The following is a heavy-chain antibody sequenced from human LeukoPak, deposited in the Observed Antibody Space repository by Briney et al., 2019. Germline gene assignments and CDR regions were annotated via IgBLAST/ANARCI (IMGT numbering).Heavy chain of an antibody. CDR3: AKDRLTYYYYGMDV. D-gene: IGHD2-15*01. V-gene: IGHV3-21*01. J-gene: IGHJ6*02. Sequence: GGSLRLSCAASGFRFSGYSMNWVRQAPGKGLEWVACITTRSSYMYYADSVKGRFTISRDNAKNSLYLQMNSLRAEDTAVYYCAKDRLTYYYYGMDVWGQGTTVTVSS. CDR1: GFRFSGYS. CDR2: ITTRSSYM.